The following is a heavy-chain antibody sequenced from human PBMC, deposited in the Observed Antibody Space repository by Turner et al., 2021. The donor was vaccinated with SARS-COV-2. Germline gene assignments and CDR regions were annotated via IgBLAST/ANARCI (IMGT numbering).Heavy chain of an antibody. CDR1: GYNFSVYN. CDR3: ARERIALAGYYYNGMDV. V-gene: IGHV1-2*02. D-gene: IGHD6-19*01. J-gene: IGHJ6*02. Sequence: VQLGQSWAEVKEPVTYVRLCCKAAGYNFSVYNIPWVRQAPGQWLEWMGWINHNSGVTNYAQKFKGRVIMIVDTSISTAYMERRRLSSDDTAVFDCARERIALAGYYYNGMDVWGQGTTGTVSS. CDR2: INHNSGVT.